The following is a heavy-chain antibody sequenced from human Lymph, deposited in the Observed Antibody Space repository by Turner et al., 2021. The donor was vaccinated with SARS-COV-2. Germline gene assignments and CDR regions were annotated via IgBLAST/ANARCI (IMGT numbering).Heavy chain of an antibody. J-gene: IGHJ6*02. V-gene: IGHV1-2*02. CDR1: GYTFTGYY. Sequence: QVQLVQSGAEVKKPGASGKVSCKAAGYTFTGYYMHWVRQAPGQGLEWIGWINPNSGGTNYAQKFQGRVTMTRDTSISTAYMELSRLRSDDTAVYYCARDVERYNDFWSGYSGGYGLDVWGQGTTVTVSS. CDR2: INPNSGGT. CDR3: ARDVERYNDFWSGYSGGYGLDV. D-gene: IGHD3-3*01.